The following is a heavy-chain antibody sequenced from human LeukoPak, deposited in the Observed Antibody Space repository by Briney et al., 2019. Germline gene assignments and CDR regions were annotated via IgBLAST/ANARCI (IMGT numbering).Heavy chain of an antibody. CDR3: ARDISSGWLTFDY. D-gene: IGHD6-19*01. V-gene: IGHV3-66*01. J-gene: IGHJ4*02. CDR1: GFTASSNC. CDR2: IYSGGST. Sequence: GGSLRLSCAASGFTASSNCMSWVRQAPGKGLEWVSVIYSGGSTYYADSVKGRFTISRDNSKNTLYLQMNSLRAEDTAVYYCARDISSGWLTFDYWGQGTLVTVSS.